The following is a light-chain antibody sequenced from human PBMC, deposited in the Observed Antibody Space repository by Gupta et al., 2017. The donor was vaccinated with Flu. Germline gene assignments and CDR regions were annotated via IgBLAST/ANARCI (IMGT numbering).Light chain of an antibody. Sequence: DIQMTQSPSTLAASVRDRVTIPCRASQRISNWLAWFQQKPEKGPKRLIYKASNLESGVPSRFRGSGSGTEFTLTISSLQPDDFATYYCQQYNSSFGPGTNVDVK. CDR2: KAS. V-gene: IGKV1-5*03. CDR3: QQYNSS. J-gene: IGKJ3*01. CDR1: QRISNW.